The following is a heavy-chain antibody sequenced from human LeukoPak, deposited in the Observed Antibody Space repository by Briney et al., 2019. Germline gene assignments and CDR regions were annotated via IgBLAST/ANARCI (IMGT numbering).Heavy chain of an antibody. J-gene: IGHJ4*02. D-gene: IGHD2-2*01. CDR1: GFTFSSYW. V-gene: IGHV3-23*01. Sequence: GGSLRLSCAASGFTFSSYWMSWVRQAPGKGLEWVSVIDSGGSTYYADSVKGRFTISRDNSKNTLYLQMNSLRAEDTAVYYCANSQLRYCSSTSCSDYWGQGTLVTVSS. CDR3: ANSQLRYCSSTSCSDY. CDR2: IDSGGST.